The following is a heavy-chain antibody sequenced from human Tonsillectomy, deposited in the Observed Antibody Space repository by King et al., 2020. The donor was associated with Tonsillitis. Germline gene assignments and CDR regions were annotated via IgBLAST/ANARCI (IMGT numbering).Heavy chain of an antibody. CDR1: GASISSSYY. Sequence: QLQESGPGLVKPSETLSLTCTVSGASISSSYYWGWVRQPPGKGLEWIGSIYYSGSTYYNPSLKRRVKISVDTSKNQFFLKLTSLTAADTAVYHCARREYSGDAGFFDFCGQGTLVTVSS. CDR2: IYYSGST. CDR3: ARREYSGDAGFFDF. J-gene: IGHJ4*02. V-gene: IGHV4-39*01. D-gene: IGHD5-12*01.